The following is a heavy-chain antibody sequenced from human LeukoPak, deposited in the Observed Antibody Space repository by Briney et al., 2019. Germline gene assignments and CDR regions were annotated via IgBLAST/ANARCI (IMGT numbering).Heavy chain of an antibody. V-gene: IGHV3-7*01. CDR1: GFTVDTYW. Sequence: GGSLRLSCVASGFTVDTYWMSWVRQAPGKGLDWVAHIEEDGTRKYYVDSVRGRFTISRDNAKKSLFLQMNSLRVEDTAVFYCVAWGSLVVWGQGTLVTVSS. D-gene: IGHD3-16*01. CDR2: IEEDGTRK. J-gene: IGHJ4*02. CDR3: VAWGSLVV.